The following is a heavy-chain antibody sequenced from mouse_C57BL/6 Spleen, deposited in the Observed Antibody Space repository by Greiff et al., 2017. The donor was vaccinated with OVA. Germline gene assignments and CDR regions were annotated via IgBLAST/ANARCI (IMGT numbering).Heavy chain of an antibody. Sequence: QVQLQQSGPGLVQPSQSLSITCTVSGFSLTSYGVHWVRQSPGKGLEWLGVIWSGGSTDYNAAFISRLSISKDNSKSQVFFKMNSLQADDTAIYYCARALANWDDTFAYWGQGTLVTVSA. CDR1: GFSLTSYG. CDR2: IWSGGST. J-gene: IGHJ3*01. CDR3: ARALANWDDTFAY. V-gene: IGHV2-2*01. D-gene: IGHD4-1*01.